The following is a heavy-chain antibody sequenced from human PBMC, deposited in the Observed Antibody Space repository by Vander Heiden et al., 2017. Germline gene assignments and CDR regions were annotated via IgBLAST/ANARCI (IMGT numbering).Heavy chain of an antibody. D-gene: IGHD3-10*01. J-gene: IGHJ4*02. CDR3: ARVGVHDYFDH. CDR1: GFTFRDHY. CDR2: TRKQANSYTT. Sequence: EVQLVESGGGLVQPGGSLRLSCAASGFTFRDHYMDWVRQAPGKGLEWVGRTRKQANSYTTEYAASVKGRFTISRDDSKNSLYLQMNSLKTEDTAVYYCARVGVHDYFDHWGQGTLVTVSS. V-gene: IGHV3-72*01.